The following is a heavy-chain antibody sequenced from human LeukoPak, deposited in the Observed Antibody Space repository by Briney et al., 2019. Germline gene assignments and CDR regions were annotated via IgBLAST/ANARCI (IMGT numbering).Heavy chain of an antibody. Sequence: GGSLRLSCAASGFTFSSYAMSWVRQAPGKGLEWVSAISGRGGSTYYADSVKGRFTISRDNSKNTLFLQMNSLRAEDTAVYYCAKTITMVAAYYYGMDVWGQGTTVTVSS. D-gene: IGHD3-10*01. V-gene: IGHV3-23*01. CDR1: GFTFSSYA. J-gene: IGHJ6*02. CDR3: AKTITMVAAYYYGMDV. CDR2: ISGRGGST.